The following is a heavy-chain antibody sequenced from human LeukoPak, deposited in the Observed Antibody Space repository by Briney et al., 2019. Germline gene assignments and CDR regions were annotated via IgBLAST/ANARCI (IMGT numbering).Heavy chain of an antibody. V-gene: IGHV4-34*01. Sequence: SETLSLTCAVYGGSFSGYYWSWIRQPPGKGLEWIGEINHSGSTNYNPSLKSRVTISVDTSKNQFSLKLSSVTAADTAVYYCARQGFFYDYVWGSYRYGGHFDYWGQGALVTVSS. J-gene: IGHJ4*02. D-gene: IGHD3-16*02. CDR3: ARQGFFYDYVWGSYRYGGHFDY. CDR1: GGSFSGYY. CDR2: INHSGST.